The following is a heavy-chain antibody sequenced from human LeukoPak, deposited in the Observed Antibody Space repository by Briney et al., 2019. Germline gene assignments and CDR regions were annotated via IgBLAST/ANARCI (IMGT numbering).Heavy chain of an antibody. CDR3: AKRPARPKPFDC. V-gene: IGHV3-23*01. Sequence: GGSLRLSCAASGFTFSSYSMNWVRQAPGKGLEWVSAIDGSGTNTLYADSVKGRFTISRDNSKNTAYLQMNSLRAEDTAIYYCAKRPARPKPFDCWGQGTLVTVSS. J-gene: IGHJ4*02. D-gene: IGHD1-14*01. CDR1: GFTFSSYS. CDR2: IDGSGTNT.